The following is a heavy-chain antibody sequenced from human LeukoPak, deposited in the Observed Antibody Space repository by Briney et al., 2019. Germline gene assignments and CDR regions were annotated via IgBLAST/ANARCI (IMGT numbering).Heavy chain of an antibody. CDR3: AKVPLSARYYYDGSARDAFDI. Sequence: GGSLRLSCAASGFTFSSYAMSWVRQAPGKGLEWVSAISGSGGSTYYADSVKGRFTISRDNSKNTLYLQMNSLRAEDTAVYYCAKVPLSARYYYDGSARDAFDIWGQGTMVTVSS. CDR2: ISGSGGST. CDR1: GFTFSSYA. D-gene: IGHD3-22*01. V-gene: IGHV3-23*01. J-gene: IGHJ3*02.